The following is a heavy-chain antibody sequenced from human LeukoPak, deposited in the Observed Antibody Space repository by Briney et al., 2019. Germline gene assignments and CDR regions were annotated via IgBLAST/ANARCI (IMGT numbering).Heavy chain of an antibody. CDR2: ISGSGGST. Sequence: PGGSLRLSCAASGFTFSSYAMSWVRQAPGEGLEWVSAISGSGGSTYYADSVKGRFTISRDNSENTLYLQMNSLRAEDTAVYYCAAPSSGWYYFDYWGQGTLVTVSS. V-gene: IGHV3-23*01. CDR1: GFTFSSYA. D-gene: IGHD6-19*01. J-gene: IGHJ4*02. CDR3: AAPSSGWYYFDY.